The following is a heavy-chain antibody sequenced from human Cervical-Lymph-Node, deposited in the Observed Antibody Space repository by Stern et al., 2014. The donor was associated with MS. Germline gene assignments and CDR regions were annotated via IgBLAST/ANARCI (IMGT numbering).Heavy chain of an antibody. CDR1: GYSFSSYW. Sequence: VQLVQSGAEVKKPGESLKIACKGSGYSFSSYWIAWVRQMPGKGLEWMGMILPSDAETRYSPSFEGQGTISVDKSTSTAYLHWSSLKASDTARYYCGREVALTAGLLGFWGQGTQVIVS. V-gene: IGHV5-51*01. D-gene: IGHD3-22*01. CDR3: GREVALTAGLLGF. CDR2: ILPSDAET. J-gene: IGHJ4*02.